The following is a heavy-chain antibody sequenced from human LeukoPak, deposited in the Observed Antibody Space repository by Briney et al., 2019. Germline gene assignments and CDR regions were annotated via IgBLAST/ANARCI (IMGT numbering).Heavy chain of an antibody. Sequence: PSETLSLTCTVSGGSISSYYWSWIRQPPGKRLEWIGTIYYSGSTYFNPSLKSRVTISLDTSKNQFSLKLSSVTAADTAVYYCSRLTKAMVSHYFDYWGQGTLVTVSS. J-gene: IGHJ4*02. D-gene: IGHD5-18*01. V-gene: IGHV4-59*04. CDR3: SRLTKAMVSHYFDY. CDR2: IYYSGST. CDR1: GGSISSYY.